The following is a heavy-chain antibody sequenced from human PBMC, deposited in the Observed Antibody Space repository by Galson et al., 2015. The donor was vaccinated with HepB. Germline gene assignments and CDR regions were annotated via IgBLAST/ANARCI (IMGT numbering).Heavy chain of an antibody. CDR2: IKQDGSEK. Sequence: SLRLSCAASGFTFSSYWMSWVRQAPGKGLEWVANIKQDGSEKYYVDSVKGRFTISRDNAKNSLYLQMNRLRAEDTAVYYCARTHGSGNYYDMDVWGQGTTVTVSS. D-gene: IGHD3-10*01. V-gene: IGHV3-7*01. CDR3: ARTHGSGNYYDMDV. J-gene: IGHJ6*02. CDR1: GFTFSSYW.